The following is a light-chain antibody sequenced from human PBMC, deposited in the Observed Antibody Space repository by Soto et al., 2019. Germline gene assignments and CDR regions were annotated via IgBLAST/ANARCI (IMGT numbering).Light chain of an antibody. CDR2: GAS. CDR3: QQYNNWLRT. V-gene: IGKV3-15*01. J-gene: IGKJ1*01. Sequence: EIVMTSPPATLSVTPGERATLSCRASQSVSSNLAWYQQKPGQAPRLLIYGASTRATGIPARFSGSGSGTEFTLTISSLQSEDFAVYYCQQYNNWLRTFGQGTKV. CDR1: QSVSSN.